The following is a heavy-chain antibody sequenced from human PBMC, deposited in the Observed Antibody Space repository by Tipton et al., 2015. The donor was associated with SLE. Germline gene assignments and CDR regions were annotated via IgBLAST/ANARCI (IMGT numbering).Heavy chain of an antibody. J-gene: IGHJ4*02. CDR2: VSHSRST. D-gene: IGHD2-21*01. CDR1: GGSFSGYA. Sequence: LRLSCAVSGGSFSGYAWSWVRQPPGKGLEWIGEVSHSRSTNYNPSLKSRGTISLDTANNQFSLRLSSVTAADTAVYYCARAYTYGYPYFDYWGQGTLVTVSS. CDR3: ARAYTYGYPYFDY. V-gene: IGHV4-34*01.